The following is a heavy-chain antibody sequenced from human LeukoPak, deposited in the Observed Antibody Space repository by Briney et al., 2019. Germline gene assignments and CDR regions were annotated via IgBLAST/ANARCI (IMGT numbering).Heavy chain of an antibody. V-gene: IGHV3-23*01. J-gene: IGHJ4*02. D-gene: IGHD4-11*01. CDR1: GFSFSAYA. CDR2: INSGGSKT. CDR3: AKDRGFMTKDYSFDY. Sequence: PGGSLRLSCAASGFSFSAYAMTWDRQTPGRGLEWASGINSGGSKTYYADSVKGRFTISRDNSKNTLYLQMNSLRADDTAVYYCAKDRGFMTKDYSFDYWGQGALVTVSS.